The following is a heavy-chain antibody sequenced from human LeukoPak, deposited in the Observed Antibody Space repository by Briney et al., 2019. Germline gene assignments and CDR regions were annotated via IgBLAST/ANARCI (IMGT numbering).Heavy chain of an antibody. CDR1: GYTFKLYG. D-gene: IGHD3-3*01. J-gene: IGHJ5*02. V-gene: IGHV1-18*01. CDR3: ARDRHYDASTVFDP. Sequence: GASVKVSCKASGYTFKLYGISWVRQAPGQGLEWMGWISVYDGNTNYAQKVQGRVTMTTDTSTSTAYMELRSLRSDDTAIYYCARDRHYDASTVFDPWGQGTLVTVSS. CDR2: ISVYDGNT.